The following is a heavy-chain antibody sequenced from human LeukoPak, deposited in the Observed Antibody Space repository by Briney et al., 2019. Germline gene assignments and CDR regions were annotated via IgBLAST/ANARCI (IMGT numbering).Heavy chain of an antibody. CDR3: ARGHCTNAVCHSNHDY. V-gene: IGHV1-2*02. CDR1: GYTFTGYY. J-gene: IGHJ4*02. CDR2: INPNSGGT. Sequence: ASVKVSCKASGYTFTGYYVHWVRQAPGQGLEWMGWINPNSGGTNYAQKFQGRVTMTRDTSISTAYMELSRLRSDDTAVYYCARGHCTNAVCHSNHDYWGQGTLVTVSS. D-gene: IGHD2-8*01.